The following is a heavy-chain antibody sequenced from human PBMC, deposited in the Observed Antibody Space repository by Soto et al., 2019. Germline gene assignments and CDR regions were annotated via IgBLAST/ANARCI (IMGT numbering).Heavy chain of an antibody. CDR1: GGSISSGDYY. V-gene: IGHV4-30-4*01. D-gene: IGHD4-4*01. J-gene: IGHJ6*02. CDR3: ARVPTTQHYYYGMDV. Sequence: QVQLQESGPGLVKPSQTLSLTCTVSGGSISSGDYYWSWIRQPPGKGREWIGYIYYSGSTYYNPSLKSRVTISVDTSKNQFSLKLSSVTAADTAVYYCARVPTTQHYYYGMDVWGQGTTVTVSS. CDR2: IYYSGST.